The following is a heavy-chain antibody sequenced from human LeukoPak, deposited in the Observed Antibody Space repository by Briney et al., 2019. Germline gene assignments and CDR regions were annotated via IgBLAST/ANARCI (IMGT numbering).Heavy chain of an antibody. V-gene: IGHV4-4*02. CDR1: GGSISSSNW. CDR3: ARGNYYDSSGMGAFDI. CDR2: IYYSGST. Sequence: SETLSLTCAVSGGSISSSNWWSWVRQPPGKGLEWIGYIYYSGSTYYNPSLKSRVTISVDTSKNQFSLKLSSVTAADTAVYYCARGNYYDSSGMGAFDIWGQGTMVTVSS. D-gene: IGHD3-22*01. J-gene: IGHJ3*02.